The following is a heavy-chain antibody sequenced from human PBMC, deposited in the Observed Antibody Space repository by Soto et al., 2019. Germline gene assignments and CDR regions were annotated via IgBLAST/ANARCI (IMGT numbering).Heavy chain of an antibody. V-gene: IGHV4-59*12. J-gene: IGHJ4*02. D-gene: IGHD5-18*01. CDR3: ARADTAMTTPFDS. CDR1: GGSISNFY. Sequence: QVQLQESGPGLVKPPETLSLTCTVSGGSISNFYWSWIRQPPGKGLEWIGYVDYSGTANYNPSLKRRVSMSVDTSTNQLSLKVTSVTAADTAMYYCARADTAMTTPFDSWGQGTLVTVSS. CDR2: VDYSGTA.